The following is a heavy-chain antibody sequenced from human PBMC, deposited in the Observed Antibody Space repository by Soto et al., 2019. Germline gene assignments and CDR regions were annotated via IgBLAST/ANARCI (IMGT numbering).Heavy chain of an antibody. J-gene: IGHJ3*02. Sequence: SETLSLTCAVYGGSFSGYYWSWIRQPPGKGLEWIGEINHSGSTNYNPSLKSRVTISVDTSKNQFSLKLSSVTAADTAVYYCARATYSGYDHDAFDIWGQGTMVTVS. CDR1: GGSFSGYY. D-gene: IGHD5-12*01. CDR2: INHSGST. V-gene: IGHV4-34*01. CDR3: ARATYSGYDHDAFDI.